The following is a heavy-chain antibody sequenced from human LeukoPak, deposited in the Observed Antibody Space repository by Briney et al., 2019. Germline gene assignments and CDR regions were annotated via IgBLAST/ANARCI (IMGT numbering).Heavy chain of an antibody. CDR1: GFTFSSYG. CDR2: ISFDGSNN. D-gene: IGHD3-10*02. V-gene: IGHV3-30*18. CDR3: AKASRYLGSGSYYRDAFDI. J-gene: IGHJ3*02. Sequence: GGSLRLSCAASGFTFSSYGMHWVRQAPGKGLEWVAVISFDGSNNYYADSVKGRFTVSRDNSKNTLYLQMNSLRAEDTAVYYCAKASRYLGSGSYYRDAFDIWGQGTMVTVSS.